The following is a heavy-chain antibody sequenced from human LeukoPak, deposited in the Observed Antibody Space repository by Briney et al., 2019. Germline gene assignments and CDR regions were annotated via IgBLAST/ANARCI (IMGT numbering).Heavy chain of an antibody. CDR2: ISGPGSTT. D-gene: IGHD6-13*01. CDR1: GFTFSGYA. J-gene: IGHJ4*02. V-gene: IGHV3-23*01. Sequence: PGGSLRLSCAASGFTFSGYAMTWVRQAPGKGPEWVATISGPGSTTYYADSVMGRFTISRDNSQNTLYLQMNSLRAEDTAIYYCAKGLLTKTHGISWDPFDSWGQGTLVSVSS. CDR3: AKGLLTKTHGISWDPFDS.